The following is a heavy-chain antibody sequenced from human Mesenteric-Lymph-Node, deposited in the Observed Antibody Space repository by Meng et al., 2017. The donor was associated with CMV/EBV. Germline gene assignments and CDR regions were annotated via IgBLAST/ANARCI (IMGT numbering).Heavy chain of an antibody. CDR2: IIPIFHTP. V-gene: IGHV1-69*01. D-gene: IGHD3-10*01. CDR3: ARAPGYFGSGSYYNY. J-gene: IGHJ4*02. CDR1: GYTFTSYG. Sequence: SGYTFTSYGFSWVRQAPGQGLEWMGGIIPIFHTPYYAQNFQGRVTITADESTSTAYMEPNSLRSEDTAVYYCARAPGYFGSGSYYNYWGQGTLVTVSS.